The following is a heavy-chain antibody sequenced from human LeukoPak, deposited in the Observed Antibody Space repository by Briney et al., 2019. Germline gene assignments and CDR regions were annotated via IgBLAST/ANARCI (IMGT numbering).Heavy chain of an antibody. D-gene: IGHD2-2*01. V-gene: IGHV3-11*04. J-gene: IGHJ4*02. CDR3: ARDPFWDVVVPAAS. Sequence: GGSLRLSCAASGFTFSDYYMSWIRQAPGKGLEWVSYISSSGSTIYYADSVKGRFTISRDNAKNSLYLQMNSLRAEDTAVYYCARDPFWDVVVPAASWGQGTLVTVSS. CDR2: ISSSGSTI. CDR1: GFTFSDYY.